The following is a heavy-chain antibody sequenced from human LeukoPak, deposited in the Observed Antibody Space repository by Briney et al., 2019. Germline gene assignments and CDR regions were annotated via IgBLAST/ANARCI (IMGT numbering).Heavy chain of an antibody. Sequence: PGGSLRLSCAASGFTFSSYGMHWVRQAPGKGLEWVAVISYDGSNKYYADSVKGRFTISRDNSKNTLYLQMNSLRAEDTAVYYCARAPLPDYWGQGTLVTVSS. CDR1: GFTFSSYG. V-gene: IGHV3-30*19. CDR2: ISYDGSNK. CDR3: ARAPLPDY. J-gene: IGHJ4*02.